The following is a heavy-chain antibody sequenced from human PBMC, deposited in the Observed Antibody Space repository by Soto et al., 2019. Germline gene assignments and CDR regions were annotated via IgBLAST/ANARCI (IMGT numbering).Heavy chain of an antibody. D-gene: IGHD3-10*01. V-gene: IGHV4-39*01. CDR3: ARHDALWFGQAGWFDP. J-gene: IGHJ5*02. Sequence: PSETLSLTCTVSGGSISSCSYYWGWIRQPPGMELEWVGSIYFSGSTYYNLSLQSRVSISADTSNNQFRLKLSSVTAADTAVYFCARHDALWFGQAGWFDPWGRGTLVPVSS. CDR1: GGSISSCSYY. CDR2: IYFSGST.